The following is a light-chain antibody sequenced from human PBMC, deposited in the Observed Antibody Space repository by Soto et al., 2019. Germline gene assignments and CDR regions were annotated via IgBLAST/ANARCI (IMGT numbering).Light chain of an antibody. CDR3: QQYNSYSGA. CDR1: QSINNW. J-gene: IGKJ1*01. V-gene: IGKV1-5*01. CDR2: DAS. Sequence: DIQMTQTPSTLPASVGDRVTITCRASQSINNWLAWYQQTPGKAPKLLIYDASSLESGVPSRFIGRGSGTEFTLTISSLQPDDFATYYCQQYNSYSGAFGPGTKVDIK.